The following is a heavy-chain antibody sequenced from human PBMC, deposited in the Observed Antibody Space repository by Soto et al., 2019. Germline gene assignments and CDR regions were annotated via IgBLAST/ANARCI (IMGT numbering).Heavy chain of an antibody. CDR1: GLSLSDVR. D-gene: IGHD1-1*01. J-gene: IGHJ4*02. CDR3: TTSNLGVDF. CDR2: IKTKPDDGTI. V-gene: IGHV3-15*01. Sequence: GGSLRLSCAASGLSLSDVRMTWDRQAPGTGLEWVGRIKTKPDDGTIDYAAPVRGRFTISRDDSKNTLYLQMTSLTPDDTGVYYCTTSNLGVDFWGPGTLVTVSS.